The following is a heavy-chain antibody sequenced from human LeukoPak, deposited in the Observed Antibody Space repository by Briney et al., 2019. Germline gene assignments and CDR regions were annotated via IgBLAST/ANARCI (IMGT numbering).Heavy chain of an antibody. CDR2: IYHSGST. Sequence: PSQTLSLTCAVSGGSISSGGYSWSWIRQPPGKGLEWIGYIYHSGSTYYNPSLKSRVTISVDRFKNQFSLKLSSVTAADTAVYYCARGEPCSGGSCYSGNYNWFDPWGQGTLVTVSS. CDR1: GGSISSGGYS. V-gene: IGHV4-30-2*01. CDR3: ARGEPCSGGSCYSGNYNWFDP. D-gene: IGHD2-15*01. J-gene: IGHJ5*02.